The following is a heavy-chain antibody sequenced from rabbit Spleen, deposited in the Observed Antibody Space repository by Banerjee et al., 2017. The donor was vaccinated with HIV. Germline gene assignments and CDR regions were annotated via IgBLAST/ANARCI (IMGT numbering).Heavy chain of an antibody. CDR3: ARDTSSSFSSYGMDL. Sequence: QSLEESGGDLVKPGASLTLTCKASGFTISSGYYMCWVRQAPGKGLEWIAYIYGGSSGSTYYASWAKGRFTCSKTSSTAVTLQMTRLTAADTATYFCARDTSSSFSSYGMDLWGQGTLVTVS. V-gene: IGHV1S40*01. CDR2: IYGGSSGST. D-gene: IGHD1-1*01. CDR1: GFTISSGYY. J-gene: IGHJ6*01.